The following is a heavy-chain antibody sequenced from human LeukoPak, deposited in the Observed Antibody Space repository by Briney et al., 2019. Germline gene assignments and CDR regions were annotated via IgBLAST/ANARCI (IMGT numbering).Heavy chain of an antibody. V-gene: IGHV4-34*01. CDR1: GVSFSGYY. D-gene: IGHD2-2*01. CDR2: INHSGST. J-gene: IGHJ6*02. Sequence: SETLSLTCAVCGVSFSGYYWSWIRQPPGKGLEWIGEINHSGSTNYNPSLKSRVTISVDTSKNQFSLKLSSVTAADTAVYYCARGRRKYCSSTSCPPNYYYYGMDVWGQGTTVTVSS. CDR3: ARGRRKYCSSTSCPPNYYYYGMDV.